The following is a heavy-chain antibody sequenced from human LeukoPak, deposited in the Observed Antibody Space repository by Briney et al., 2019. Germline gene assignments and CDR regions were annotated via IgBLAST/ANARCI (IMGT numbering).Heavy chain of an antibody. J-gene: IGHJ4*02. Sequence: PSQTLSLTCTVSGGSISSGGYYWSWIRQHPGKGLEWIGYIYYSGSTYYNPSLKSRVTISVDTSKNQSSLKLSSVTAADTAVYYCARVQGPLNHAGSESWGQGTLVTVSS. CDR1: GGSISSGGYY. CDR3: ARVQGPLNHAGSES. CDR2: IYYSGST. V-gene: IGHV4-31*03. D-gene: IGHD1-14*01.